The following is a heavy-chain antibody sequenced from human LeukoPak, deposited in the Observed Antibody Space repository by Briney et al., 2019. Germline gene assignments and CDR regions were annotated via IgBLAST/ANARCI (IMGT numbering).Heavy chain of an antibody. J-gene: IGHJ4*02. D-gene: IGHD2-2*01. CDR2: MNPDSGNT. V-gene: IGHV1-8*02. Sequence: GASVKVSCKASGYTFLNYDINWVRQATGQGPEWMGWMNPDSGNTGYAQKFQGRVTMTRDGSITTAYMELISLRFEDTAVYYCTRAIRHQLLSDYWGQGTLVTVSS. CDR1: GYTFLNYD. CDR3: TRAIRHQLLSDY.